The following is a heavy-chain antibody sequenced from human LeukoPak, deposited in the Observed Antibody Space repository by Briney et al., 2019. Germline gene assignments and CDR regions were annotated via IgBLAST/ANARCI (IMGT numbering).Heavy chain of an antibody. CDR1: GGSISSSSYY. CDR2: IYYGGST. Sequence: SETLSLTCTVSGGSISSSSYYWGWIRQPPGKGLEWIGSIYYGGSTYYNPSPKSRVAISLDRSKSQFSLKLSSVTDADTAVYYCARYHNGYDDYWGQGSLVTVSS. CDR3: ARYHNGYDDY. D-gene: IGHD5-12*01. V-gene: IGHV4-39*07. J-gene: IGHJ4*02.